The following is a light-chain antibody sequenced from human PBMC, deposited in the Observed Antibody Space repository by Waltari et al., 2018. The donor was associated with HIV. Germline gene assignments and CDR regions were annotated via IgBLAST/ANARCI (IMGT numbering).Light chain of an antibody. CDR3: CSYAGSYTV. CDR2: DVS. V-gene: IGLV2-11*01. CDR1: SSDVGGYNY. Sequence: QSALTQPRSVSGSPGQSVTISCTGTSSDVGGYNYVSWYQQHPGKAPKLMIYDVSKRPSGVPDRFSGSKSGNTASLTISGLQAEDEADYYCCSYAGSYTVFGGGTKLTAL. J-gene: IGLJ2*01.